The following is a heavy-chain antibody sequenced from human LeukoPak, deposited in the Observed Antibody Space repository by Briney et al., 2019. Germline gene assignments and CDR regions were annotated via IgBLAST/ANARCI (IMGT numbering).Heavy chain of an antibody. V-gene: IGHV3-30*03. CDR1: GFTFSSYG. CDR2: ISYDGSNK. J-gene: IGHJ4*02. Sequence: PGGSLRLSCAASGFTFSSYGMHWVRQAPGKGLEWVAVISYDGSNKYYADSVKGRFTISRDNAQNTLYLQMNSLRAEDTAVYYCARALAVAGSVGGLVDWGQGTLVTVSS. D-gene: IGHD6-19*01. CDR3: ARALAVAGSVGGLVD.